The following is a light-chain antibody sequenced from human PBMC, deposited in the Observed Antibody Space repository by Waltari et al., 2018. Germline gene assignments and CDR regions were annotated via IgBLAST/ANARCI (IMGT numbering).Light chain of an antibody. CDR2: EGS. Sequence: QSALTQPASVSGSPGQSITVSCTGTSSDVGRSNLFSWYHQHPGKAPKPRIYEGSKRPSGVSNRFSGSKSGNTASLTISGLQAEDEADYYCCSYAGSSTLLFGGGTKVTVL. V-gene: IGLV2-23*01. CDR3: CSYAGSSTLL. CDR1: SSDVGRSNL. J-gene: IGLJ2*01.